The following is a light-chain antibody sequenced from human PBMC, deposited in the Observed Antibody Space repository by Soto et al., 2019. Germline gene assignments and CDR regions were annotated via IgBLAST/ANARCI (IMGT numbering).Light chain of an antibody. J-gene: IGKJ1*01. CDR2: STS. V-gene: IGKV1-17*01. CDR1: QCISND. Sequence: DIQLTQSPSSLSASVGDRVTITCRASQCISNDLGWYQQKPGKAPKRLIYSTSSLQSGVPSRFSGSGSGTEFTLTISSLQPEDFATYYCLQHNSYPRTFGQGTKVDIK. CDR3: LQHNSYPRT.